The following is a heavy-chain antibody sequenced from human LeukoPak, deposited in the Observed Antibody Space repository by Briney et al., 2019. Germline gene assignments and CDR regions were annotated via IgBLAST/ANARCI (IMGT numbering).Heavy chain of an antibody. CDR3: AKPSTYYDFWSGYPYLDY. J-gene: IGHJ4*02. D-gene: IGHD3-3*01. V-gene: IGHV3-9*01. Sequence: GRSLRLSCAASGFTFDDYAMHWVRQAPGKGLEWVSGISWNSGSIGYADSVKGRFTISRDNSKNTLYLQMNSLRAEDTAVYYCAKPSTYYDFWSGYPYLDYWGQGTLVTVSS. CDR2: ISWNSGSI. CDR1: GFTFDDYA.